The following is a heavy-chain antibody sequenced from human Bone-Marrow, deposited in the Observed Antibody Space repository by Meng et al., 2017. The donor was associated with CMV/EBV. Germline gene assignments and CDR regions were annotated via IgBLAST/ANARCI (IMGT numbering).Heavy chain of an antibody. D-gene: IGHD3-22*01. Sequence: GGSLRLSCKGSGYSFTSYWIGWVRQMPGKGLEWMGIIYPGDSDTRYSPSFQGQVTISADKSISTAYLQWSSLKASDTAMYYCARQRNYYRTTGYYTYWGQGTLVTVSS. V-gene: IGHV5-51*01. CDR2: IYPGDSDT. CDR1: GYSFTSYW. CDR3: ARQRNYYRTTGYYTY. J-gene: IGHJ4*02.